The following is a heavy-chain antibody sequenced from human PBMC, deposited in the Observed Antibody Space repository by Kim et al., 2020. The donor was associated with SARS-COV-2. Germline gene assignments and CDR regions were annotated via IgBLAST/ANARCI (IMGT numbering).Heavy chain of an antibody. J-gene: IGHJ5*02. V-gene: IGHV5-51*01. Sequence: GESLKISCKGSGYSFTSYWIGWVRQMPGKGLEWMGIIYPGDSDTRYSPSFQGQVTISADKSISTAYLQWSSLKASDTAMYYCARRAGMAAAGAAQLGWFDPWGQGTLVTVSS. CDR1: GYSFTSYW. CDR3: ARRAGMAAAGAAQLGWFDP. D-gene: IGHD6-13*01. CDR2: IYPGDSDT.